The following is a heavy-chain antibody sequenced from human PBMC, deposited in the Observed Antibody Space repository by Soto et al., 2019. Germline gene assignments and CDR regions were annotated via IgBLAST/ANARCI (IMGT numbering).Heavy chain of an antibody. Sequence: GESLKISCKGSGYSFNSYWIGWVRQMPGKGLEWMVIIYPYDSDTRYSPSFKGQVTISADKSISTAYLQWRSLKASDAAMYYYARLELVDPAMIDYWGQGTLVTVSS. V-gene: IGHV5-51*01. D-gene: IGHD5-18*01. CDR1: GYSFNSYW. CDR2: IYPYDSDT. CDR3: ARLELVDPAMIDY. J-gene: IGHJ4*02.